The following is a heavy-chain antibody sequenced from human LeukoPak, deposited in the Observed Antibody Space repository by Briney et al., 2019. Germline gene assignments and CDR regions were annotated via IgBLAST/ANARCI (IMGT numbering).Heavy chain of an antibody. V-gene: IGHV4-34*01. CDR2: INHSGST. CDR1: GGSFSGYY. Sequence: PSETLSLTCAVYGGSFSGYYWSWLRQPPGKGLEWIGEINHSGSTNYNPSLKSRVTISVDTSKNQFSLRLSSVTAADTAVYYCAVRGSLWSGYLRGKYSFDYWGQGTLVTVSS. D-gene: IGHD3-3*01. CDR3: AVRGSLWSGYLRGKYSFDY. J-gene: IGHJ4*02.